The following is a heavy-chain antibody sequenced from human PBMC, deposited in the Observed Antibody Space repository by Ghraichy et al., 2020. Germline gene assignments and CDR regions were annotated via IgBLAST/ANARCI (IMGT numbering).Heavy chain of an antibody. CDR3: ARVPMYVWGSYRNMNFDY. J-gene: IGHJ4*02. CDR2: INHSGST. Sequence: SQNLSLTCAVYGGSFSGYYWSWIRQPPGKGLEWIGEINHSGSTNYNPSLKSRVTISVDTSKNQFSLKLSSVTAAETAVYYCARVPMYVWGSYRNMNFDYWGQGTLVTVSS. D-gene: IGHD3-16*02. CDR1: GGSFSGYY. V-gene: IGHV4-34*01.